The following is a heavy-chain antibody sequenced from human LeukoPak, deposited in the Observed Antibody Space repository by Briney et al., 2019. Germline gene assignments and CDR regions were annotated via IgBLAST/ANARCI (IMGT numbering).Heavy chain of an antibody. V-gene: IGHV3-30*04. D-gene: IGHD6-19*01. J-gene: IGHJ6*02. CDR2: ISYDGSNK. Sequence: PGGSLRLSCAASGFTFSSYAMHWVRQAPGKGLEWVAVISYDGSNKYYADSVKGRFTISRDNSKNTLYLQMNSLRAEDTAVYYRARDRDSRGWYYYYGMDVWGQGTTVTVSS. CDR1: GFTFSSYA. CDR3: ARDRDSRGWYYYYGMDV.